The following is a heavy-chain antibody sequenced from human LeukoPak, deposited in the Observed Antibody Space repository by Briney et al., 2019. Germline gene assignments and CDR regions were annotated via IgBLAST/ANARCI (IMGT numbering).Heavy chain of an antibody. V-gene: IGHV1-8*01. Sequence: ASVKVSCKASGYTFTSYDINWVRQATGQGLEWMGWMNPNSGNTGYAQKFQGRVTMTKNTSISTAYMELSSLRAEDTALYYCAKDWNYDGSGSLWDWGQGTLVTVSS. CDR1: GYTFTSYD. CDR3: AKDWNYDGSGSLWD. J-gene: IGHJ4*02. D-gene: IGHD3-10*01. CDR2: MNPNSGNT.